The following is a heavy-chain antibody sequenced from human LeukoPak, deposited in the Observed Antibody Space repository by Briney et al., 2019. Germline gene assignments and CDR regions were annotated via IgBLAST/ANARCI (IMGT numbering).Heavy chain of an antibody. CDR3: ARDGGSIAAAGTVWFDP. Sequence: ASVKVSCKASGGTFSSYAISWVRQAPGQGLEWMGGIIPIFGTANYAQKFQGRVTITADESTSTAYMELSSLRSEDTAVYYCARDGGSIAAAGTVWFDPWGQGTLVTVSS. D-gene: IGHD6-13*01. CDR2: IIPIFGTA. J-gene: IGHJ5*02. V-gene: IGHV1-69*13. CDR1: GGTFSSYA.